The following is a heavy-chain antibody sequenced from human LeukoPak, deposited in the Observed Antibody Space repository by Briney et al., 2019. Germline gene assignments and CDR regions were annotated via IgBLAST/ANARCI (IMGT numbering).Heavy chain of an antibody. J-gene: IGHJ4*02. CDR3: ARDTATYASGWFGDY. D-gene: IGHD6-19*01. Sequence: GASVKVSCKASGYTFNNYGIRWVRQAPGQGLEWMGWISGYNGNTNYAQKFQGRITMSTETSTSTAYMELRSLRSDDAAVYYCARDTATYASGWFGDYWGQGTLVTVSS. CDR1: GYTFNNYG. CDR2: ISGYNGNT. V-gene: IGHV1-18*01.